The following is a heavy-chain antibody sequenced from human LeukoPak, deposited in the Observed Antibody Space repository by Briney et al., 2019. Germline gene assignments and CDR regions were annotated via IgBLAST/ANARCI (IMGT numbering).Heavy chain of an antibody. D-gene: IGHD6-19*01. CDR2: IYTSGST. J-gene: IGHJ4*02. Sequence: SETLSLTCTVSGGFISSYYWSWIRQSAGKGLEWIGRIYTSGSTNYNPSLKSRVTMSVDTSKNQFSLKLNSVTAADTAVYYCARARSPNIAVAGACFDYWGQGTLVTVSS. CDR3: ARARSPNIAVAGACFDY. CDR1: GGFISSYY. V-gene: IGHV4-4*07.